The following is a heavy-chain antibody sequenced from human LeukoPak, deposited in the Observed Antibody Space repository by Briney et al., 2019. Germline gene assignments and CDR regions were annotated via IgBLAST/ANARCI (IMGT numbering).Heavy chain of an antibody. D-gene: IGHD3-10*01. CDR1: GFTVSSNY. Sequence: PGGSLRLSCAASGFTVSSNYMSWVRQAPGKGLEWVSVIYSGGSTYYADSVKGRFTISRDNSKNTLYLQMNSLRAEDTAVYYCAKDSMVRGVILGGFDYWGQGTLVTVSS. J-gene: IGHJ4*02. V-gene: IGHV3-66*01. CDR2: IYSGGST. CDR3: AKDSMVRGVILGGFDY.